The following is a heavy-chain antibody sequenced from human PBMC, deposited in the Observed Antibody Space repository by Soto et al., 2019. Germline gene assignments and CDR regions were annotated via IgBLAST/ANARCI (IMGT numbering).Heavy chain of an antibody. V-gene: IGHV4-39*01. CDR1: GGSISSSSYY. D-gene: IGHD1-20*01. CDR3: ARLGLTGDNPFDY. J-gene: IGHJ4*02. CDR2: IYYSGST. Sequence: SETLSLTCTVSGGSISSSSYYWGWIRQPPGKGLEWIGSIYYSGSTYYNPSLKSRVTISVDTSKNQFSLKLSSVTAADTAVYYCARLGLTGDNPFDYWGQGTLVTVSS.